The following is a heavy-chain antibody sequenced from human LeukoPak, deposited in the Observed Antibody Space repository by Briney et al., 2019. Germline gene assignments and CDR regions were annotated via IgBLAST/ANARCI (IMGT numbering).Heavy chain of an antibody. J-gene: IGHJ4*02. Sequence: SETLSLTCAVYGGSFSGYYWSWVRQPPGKGLEWIGEINHSGSTNYNPSLKSRVTISVDTSKNQFSLKLSSVTAADTAVYYCARGTYYYGSGSYNFDYWGQGTLFTVSS. V-gene: IGHV4-34*01. CDR2: INHSGST. CDR1: GGSFSGYY. CDR3: ARGTYYYGSGSYNFDY. D-gene: IGHD3-10*01.